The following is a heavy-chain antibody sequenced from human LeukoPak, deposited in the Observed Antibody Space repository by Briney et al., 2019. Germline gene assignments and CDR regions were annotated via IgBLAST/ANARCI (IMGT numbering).Heavy chain of an antibody. V-gene: IGHV1-18*01. Sequence: ASVKVSCTASGYTFTSYGISWVRQAPGQGLEWMGWISAYNGNTNYAQKLQGRVTMTTDTSTSTAYMELRSLRSDDTAVYYCARVFPPLPRAIYSLQDYYYYYGMDVWGQGTTVTVSS. D-gene: IGHD2-21*01. CDR1: GYTFTSYG. CDR2: ISAYNGNT. J-gene: IGHJ6*02. CDR3: ARVFPPLPRAIYSLQDYYYYYGMDV.